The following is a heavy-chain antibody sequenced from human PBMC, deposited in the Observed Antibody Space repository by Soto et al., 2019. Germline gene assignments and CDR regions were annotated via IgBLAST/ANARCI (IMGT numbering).Heavy chain of an antibody. CDR1: GDSISRNGYF. D-gene: IGHD3-10*01. CDR2: IYYDGRS. CDR3: ARGAMLRGPGYYYAMDV. Sequence: QVQLQESGPGLVKPSQTLSLTCTVSGDSISRNGYFWTWIRQHPGKGLEWIGYIYYDGRSYYTPSLKSRVIISVDTSKNQLSLNLTAVTAADTAVYYCARGAMLRGPGYYYAMDVWGQGTTVTVSS. V-gene: IGHV4-31*03. J-gene: IGHJ6*02.